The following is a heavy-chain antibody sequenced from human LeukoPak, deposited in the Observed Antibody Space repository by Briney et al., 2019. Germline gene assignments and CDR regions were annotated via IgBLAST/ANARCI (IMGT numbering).Heavy chain of an antibody. CDR3: ARDQEAAAGNEGFDP. D-gene: IGHD6-13*01. V-gene: IGHV1-2*02. J-gene: IGHJ5*02. CDR2: INPNSGGT. Sequence: ASVKVSCKASGYTFTGYYMHWVRQAPGQGLEWMGWINPNSGGTNYAQKFQGRVTMTRDTSISTAYMELSRLRSDDTAVYYCARDQEAAAGNEGFDPWGQGTLVTVSS. CDR1: GYTFTGYY.